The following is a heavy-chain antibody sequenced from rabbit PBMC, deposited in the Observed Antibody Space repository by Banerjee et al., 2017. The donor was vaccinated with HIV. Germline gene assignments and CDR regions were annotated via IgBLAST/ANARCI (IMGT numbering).Heavy chain of an antibody. CDR2: IYTGSSGTT. CDR1: GIDFSRYYY. Sequence: QSLEESGGGLVKPGGTLTLACKASGIDFSRYYYMCWVRQAPGKGLEWIGCIYTGSSGTTDYASWAKARFTTSNTSSTTVTLQMTSLTAANTATYFCAKSFSYDYGIDGGALNWGGQAPLVTV. D-gene: IGHD6-1*01. J-gene: IGHJ3*01. V-gene: IGHV1S40*01. CDR3: AKSFSYDYGIDGGALNW.